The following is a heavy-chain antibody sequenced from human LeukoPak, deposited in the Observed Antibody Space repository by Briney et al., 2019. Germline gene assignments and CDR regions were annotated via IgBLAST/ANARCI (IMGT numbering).Heavy chain of an antibody. Sequence: SETLSLTCTASSGSISSTRYHWGWIRQPPERGLEWVGGIIYSGNTYYNPSLKSRVTISVDKTKNQFSLKLTSVTAADTAVYFCVRHFLCSGYVVDLWGQGTLVTVST. CDR1: SGSISSTRYH. CDR3: VRHFLCSGYVVDL. J-gene: IGHJ5*02. CDR2: IIYSGNT. V-gene: IGHV4-39*01. D-gene: IGHD6-13*01.